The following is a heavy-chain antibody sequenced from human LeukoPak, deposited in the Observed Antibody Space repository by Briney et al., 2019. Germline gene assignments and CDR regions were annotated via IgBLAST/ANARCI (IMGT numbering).Heavy chain of an antibody. CDR2: ISPSGGST. J-gene: IGHJ5*02. D-gene: IGHD1-14*01. Sequence: ASVKVSCKASGYTFTNYYMHWVRQAPGQGPEWMGAISPSGGSTRYAQKFQGRVTMTRDTSTSTVYMELSSLRSEDTAVYYCGRDHRTGIVAGRMYNYFDPWGQGTLVTVPS. CDR3: GRDHRTGIVAGRMYNYFDP. CDR1: GYTFTNYY. V-gene: IGHV1-46*01.